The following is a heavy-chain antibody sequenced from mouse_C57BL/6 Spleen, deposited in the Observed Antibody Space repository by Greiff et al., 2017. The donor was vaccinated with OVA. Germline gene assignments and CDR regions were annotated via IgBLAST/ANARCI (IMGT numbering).Heavy chain of an antibody. J-gene: IGHJ4*01. V-gene: IGHV7-3*01. CDR1: GFTFTDYY. D-gene: IGHD2-10*01. Sequence: EVKLVASGGGLVQPGGSLSLSCAASGFTFTDYYMSWVRQPPGKALEWLGFIRNKANGYTTEYSASVKGRFTISRDNSQSILYLQMKALRAEDSATYYCARFPYTWRYYAMDYWGQGTSVTVSS. CDR2: IRNKANGYTT. CDR3: ARFPYTWRYYAMDY.